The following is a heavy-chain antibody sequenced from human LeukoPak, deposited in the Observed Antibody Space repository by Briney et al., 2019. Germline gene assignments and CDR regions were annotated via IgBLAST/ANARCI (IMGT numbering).Heavy chain of an antibody. J-gene: IGHJ3*02. V-gene: IGHV3-30*02. D-gene: IGHD3-22*01. CDR2: IRYDGSNK. Sequence: GGSLILSCAASGFTLSSYGMHWVRQAPGKGLGWVAFIRYDGSNKYYADSVKGRFTISRDNAENSLYLQMSSVRAEDTAVYYCARAGFYYDRAFDIWGQGTMVTVSS. CDR3: ARAGFYYDRAFDI. CDR1: GFTLSSYG.